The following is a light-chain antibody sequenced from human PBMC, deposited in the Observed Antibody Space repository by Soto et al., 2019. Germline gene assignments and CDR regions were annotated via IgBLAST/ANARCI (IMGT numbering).Light chain of an antibody. J-gene: IGKJ4*01. CDR3: QQYNFYPLT. CDR2: TAS. V-gene: IGKV1-5*03. CDR1: QTINSY. Sequence: DIQMTQSPSTLSASVGDRVTITCRASQTINSYLAWYQQKPGKAPKLLIYTASTLQSGVPSRFSGRGSGTEFTLTISSLQPADFATYYCQQYNFYPLTFGGGTKVDIK.